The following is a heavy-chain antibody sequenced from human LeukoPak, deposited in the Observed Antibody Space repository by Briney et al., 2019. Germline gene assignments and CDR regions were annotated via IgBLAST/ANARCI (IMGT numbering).Heavy chain of an antibody. CDR3: AREPGIAAAGTT. J-gene: IGHJ5*02. CDR2: ISSSSSYI. CDR1: GFTFSSYS. Sequence: PGGSLRLSCAASGFTFSSYSMNWVRRAPGKGLEWVSSISSSSSYIYYADSVKGRFTISRDNAKNSLYLQMNGLRAEDTAVYYCAREPGIAAAGTTWGQGTLVTVSS. V-gene: IGHV3-21*01. D-gene: IGHD6-13*01.